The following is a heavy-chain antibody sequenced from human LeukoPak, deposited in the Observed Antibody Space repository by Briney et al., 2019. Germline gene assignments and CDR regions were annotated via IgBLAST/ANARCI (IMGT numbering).Heavy chain of an antibody. CDR2: IRDDGSNK. Sequence: PGGSLRLSCAASGGPFSSYAMHWVRQVPGKGLEWVAFIRDDGSNKYYADSAKGRFTISRDKSKNTLYLQMNSLRVEDTAVYYCAKDESPGHGSYGVYYYYMDVWGKGTTVTVSS. J-gene: IGHJ6*03. CDR1: GGPFSSYA. D-gene: IGHD3-10*01. V-gene: IGHV3-30*02. CDR3: AKDESPGHGSYGVYYYYMDV.